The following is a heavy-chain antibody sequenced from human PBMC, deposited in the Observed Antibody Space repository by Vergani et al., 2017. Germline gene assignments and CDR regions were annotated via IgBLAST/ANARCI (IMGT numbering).Heavy chain of an antibody. V-gene: IGHV3-23*04. D-gene: IGHD2/OR15-2a*01. CDR2: ISGSGGST. Sequence: EVQLVESGGGLVKPGGSLRLSCAASGFTFSNAWMSWVRQAPGKGLEWVSAISGSGGSTYYADSVKGRFTISRDNSKNTLYLQMNSLRAEDTAVYYCAKHLNLWARHYYMDVWGKGTTVTVSS. CDR1: GFTFSNAW. J-gene: IGHJ6*03. CDR3: AKHLNLWARHYYMDV.